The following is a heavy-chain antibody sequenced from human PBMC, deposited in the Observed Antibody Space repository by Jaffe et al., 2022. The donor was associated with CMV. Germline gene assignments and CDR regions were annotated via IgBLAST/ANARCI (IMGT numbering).Heavy chain of an antibody. D-gene: IGHD2-8*01. Sequence: QVQLVQSGAEVKKPGASVKVSCKASGYTFTGYYMHWVRQAPGQGLEWMGWINPNSGGTNYAQKFQGRVTMTRDTSISTAYMELSRLRSDDTAVYYCARDLRVSWLMVSRDNYDYWGQGTLVTVSS. CDR3: ARDLRVSWLMVSRDNYDY. CDR2: INPNSGGT. J-gene: IGHJ4*02. CDR1: GYTFTGYY. V-gene: IGHV1-2*02.